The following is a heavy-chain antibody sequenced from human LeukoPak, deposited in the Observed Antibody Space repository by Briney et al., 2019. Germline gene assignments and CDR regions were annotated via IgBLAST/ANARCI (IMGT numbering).Heavy chain of an antibody. Sequence: GGSLRLSCAASEFTFDDYGMGWVRQAPGKGLEWVSGINWNGGSTGYADSVKGRFTISRDNAKNSLYMQMNSLRAEDTALYYCAKDIGPHAFDIWGQGTMVTVSS. D-gene: IGHD3-16*02. CDR3: AKDIGPHAFDI. J-gene: IGHJ3*02. CDR2: INWNGGST. V-gene: IGHV3-20*04. CDR1: EFTFDDYG.